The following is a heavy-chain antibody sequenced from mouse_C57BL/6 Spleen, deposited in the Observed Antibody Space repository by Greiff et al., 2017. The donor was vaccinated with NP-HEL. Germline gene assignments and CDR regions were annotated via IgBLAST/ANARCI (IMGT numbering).Heavy chain of an antibody. D-gene: IGHD2-4*01. CDR3: ARRDYDGYYYAMDY. Sequence: VQLQQSGPELVKPGASVKISCKASGYSFTGYYMNWVKQSPEKSLEWIGEINPSTGGTTYTQKFKAKATLTVDKSSSTAYMQLKSLTSEDSAVYYCARRDYDGYYYAMDYWGQGTSVTVSS. CDR1: GYSFTGYY. CDR2: INPSTGGT. J-gene: IGHJ4*01. V-gene: IGHV1-42*01.